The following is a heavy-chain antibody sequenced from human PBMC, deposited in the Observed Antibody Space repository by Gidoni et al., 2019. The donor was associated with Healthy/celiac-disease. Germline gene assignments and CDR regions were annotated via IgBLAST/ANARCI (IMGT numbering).Heavy chain of an antibody. D-gene: IGHD2-21*02. CDR3: ARDDIGGNSGGGLYYYYYGMDV. J-gene: IGHJ6*02. Sequence: EVQLVESGGGLVQPGGSLRLSCAASGFTVSSHYMSWVRQAPGKGLEWVSVIYSGGSTYYADSVKGRFTISRDNSKNTLYLQMNSLRAEDTAVYYCARDDIGGNSGGGLYYYYYGMDVWGQGTTVTVSS. V-gene: IGHV3-66*01. CDR1: GFTVSSHY. CDR2: IYSGGST.